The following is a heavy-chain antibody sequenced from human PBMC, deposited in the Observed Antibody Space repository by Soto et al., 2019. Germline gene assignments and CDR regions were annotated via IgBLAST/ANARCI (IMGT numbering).Heavy chain of an antibody. CDR2: INGDGTRT. Sequence: EVQLVESGGGLVQPGGSLRLSCVASGFSFSTYWMHWVRQAPGKGLVWVSRINGDGTRTTYADSVEGRFTISRDNAKNTLYLHMNSLRAEDTDVYFCVRVPTGGYAFSLDDYWGQGTLVTVSS. J-gene: IGHJ4*02. CDR1: GFSFSTYW. D-gene: IGHD5-12*01. CDR3: VRVPTGGYAFSLDDY. V-gene: IGHV3-74*01.